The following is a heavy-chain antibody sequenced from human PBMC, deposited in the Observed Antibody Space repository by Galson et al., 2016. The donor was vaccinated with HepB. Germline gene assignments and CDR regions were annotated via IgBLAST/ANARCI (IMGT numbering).Heavy chain of an antibody. Sequence: SLRLSCAASGFTFSSYGMHWVRQAPGKGLEWVAVISYDGSNKYYADSVKGRFTISRDNSKNTLYLQMNSLRAEDTAVYYCAKDRSYGYFGSGGMEAWGQGTTVTVSS. D-gene: IGHD3-10*01. V-gene: IGHV3-30*18. CDR2: ISYDGSNK. J-gene: IGHJ6*02. CDR1: GFTFSSYG. CDR3: AKDRSYGYFGSGGMEA.